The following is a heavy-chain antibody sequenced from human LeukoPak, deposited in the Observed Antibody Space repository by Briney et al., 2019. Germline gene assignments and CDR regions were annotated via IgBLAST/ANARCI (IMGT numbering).Heavy chain of an antibody. V-gene: IGHV4-34*01. CDR3: ARAYNGYDYP. CDR2: VNHSGTT. D-gene: IGHD5-12*01. CDR1: GGSINTYF. Sequence: SETLSLTCTVSGGSINTYFWSWIRQPPGKGLEWIGEVNHSGTTNYNPSLKSRVTISVDTSKNQFSLKVTSVTAADTALYYCARAYNGYDYPWGQGTLVTVSS. J-gene: IGHJ5*02.